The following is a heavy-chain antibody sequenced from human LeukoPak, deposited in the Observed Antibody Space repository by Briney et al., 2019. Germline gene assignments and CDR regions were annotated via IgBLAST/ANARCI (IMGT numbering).Heavy chain of an antibody. CDR1: GYTFTSYD. CDR2: MNPNSGNT. D-gene: IGHD5-24*01. CDR3: ARGLEMATIPGGY. V-gene: IGHV1-8*01. J-gene: IGHJ4*02. Sequence: ASVKVSCKASGYTFTSYDINWVRQATGHGLEWMGWMNPNSGNTGYAQKFQGRVTMTRNTSISTAYMELSSLRSEDTAVYYCARGLEMATIPGGYWGQGTLVTVSS.